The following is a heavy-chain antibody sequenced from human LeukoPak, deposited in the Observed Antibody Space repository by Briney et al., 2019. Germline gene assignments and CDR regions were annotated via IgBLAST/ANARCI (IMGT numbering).Heavy chain of an antibody. CDR2: IYTSGST. CDR3: ARDVGSEDSSGYYMAFDI. CDR1: GGSISSYY. J-gene: IGHJ3*02. Sequence: SETLSLTCTVSGGSISSYYWSWIRQPAGKGLEWIGRIYTSGSTNYNPSPKSRVTMSVDTSKNQFSLKLSSVTAADTAVYYCARDVGSEDSSGYYMAFDIWGQGTMVTVSS. D-gene: IGHD3-22*01. V-gene: IGHV4-4*07.